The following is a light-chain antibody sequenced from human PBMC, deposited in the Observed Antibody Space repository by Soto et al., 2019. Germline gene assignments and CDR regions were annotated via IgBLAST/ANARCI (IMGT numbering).Light chain of an antibody. CDR3: AAWDDSLKAFYV. Sequence: QSVLTQPPSASGTPGQGVIVSCSGSSSNIGKNTVNWYQQLPGTAPKLLIYTNDQRPSGVPDRFSGSKSGTSASLAISGLQSEDEADYYCAAWDDSLKAFYVFGTGTEVTVL. CDR2: TND. V-gene: IGLV1-44*01. J-gene: IGLJ1*01. CDR1: SSNIGKNT.